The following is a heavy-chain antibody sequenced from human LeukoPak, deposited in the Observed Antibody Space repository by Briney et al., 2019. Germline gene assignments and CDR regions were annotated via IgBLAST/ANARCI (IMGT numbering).Heavy chain of an antibody. D-gene: IGHD2-8*02. CDR1: GYSFTSYG. CDR2: ISAHYGHT. CDR3: ARDFYHGHCAGLSCFLLDY. V-gene: IGHV1-18*01. J-gene: IGHJ4*02. Sequence: GASVKVSCKASGYSFTSYGITWARQAPGQGLEWMGWISAHYGHTNYAQKFQGRVTMTTDTSTSTAYMELRSLRSDDTAVYYCARDFYHGHCAGLSCFLLDYWGQGALVIVSS.